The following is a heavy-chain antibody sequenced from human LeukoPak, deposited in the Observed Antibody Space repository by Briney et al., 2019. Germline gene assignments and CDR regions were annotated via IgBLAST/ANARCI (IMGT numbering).Heavy chain of an antibody. V-gene: IGHV1-69*13. D-gene: IGHD4-23*01. CDR2: IIPIHSTA. Sequence: ASVKVSCKASGGSFSTYAISWVRQAPGQALEWMGGIIPIHSTANYAQRFQGRVTITAEESTKPAYMELRRLRSEDTAVYYCARGRGEGAGNAVTYYYFMDVWGQGTTVTVSS. CDR3: ARGRGEGAGNAVTYYYFMDV. CDR1: GGSFSTYA. J-gene: IGHJ6*03.